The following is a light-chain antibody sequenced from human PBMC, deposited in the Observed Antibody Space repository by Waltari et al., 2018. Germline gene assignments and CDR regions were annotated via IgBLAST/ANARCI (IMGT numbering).Light chain of an antibody. Sequence: EVVMTHSPATLSVYPGDTATPPCRASQSVDSNLAWYQQKPGQAPKFLIFSASTRATGIPARFSGGGFGTEFTLTINSLQSEDFAVYYCLQYNDWPPLTFGGGTKVEMK. CDR2: SAS. V-gene: IGKV3-15*01. CDR1: QSVDSN. J-gene: IGKJ4*01. CDR3: LQYNDWPPLT.